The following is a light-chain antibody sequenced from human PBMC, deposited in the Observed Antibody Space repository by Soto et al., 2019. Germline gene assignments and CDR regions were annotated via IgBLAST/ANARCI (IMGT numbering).Light chain of an antibody. CDR3: QQYNSYFWT. CDR2: RAS. CDR1: KSISSW. V-gene: IGKV1-5*03. J-gene: IGKJ1*01. Sequence: DIQMTQSPSTLSASVGDRVTITCRASKSISSWLAWYEQKPGKAPKLLIYRASSLESAVPSRFSGSGSGTEFILTISGVEPDDFARYYCQQYNSYFWTFGQGTKVEIK.